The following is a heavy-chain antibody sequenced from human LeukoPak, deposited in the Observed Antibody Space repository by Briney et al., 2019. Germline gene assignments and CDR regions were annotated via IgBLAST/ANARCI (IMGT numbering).Heavy chain of an antibody. V-gene: IGHV3-23*01. Sequence: GGSLRLSCAASGFTFSSYAMSWVRQAPGKGLEWVSAISGSGGSTCYADSVKGRFTISRDNSKNTLYLQMNSLRAEDTAVYYCAKDVGYYGSGSSYYFDYWGQGTLVTVSS. J-gene: IGHJ4*02. CDR2: ISGSGGST. CDR1: GFTFSSYA. D-gene: IGHD3-10*01. CDR3: AKDVGYYGSGSSYYFDY.